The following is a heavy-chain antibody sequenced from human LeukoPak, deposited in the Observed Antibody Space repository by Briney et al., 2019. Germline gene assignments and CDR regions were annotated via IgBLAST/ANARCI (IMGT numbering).Heavy chain of an antibody. CDR2: ISNTGVT. Sequence: GGSLRLSCATSGFILSDFTMNWVRQAPGKGLEWVSTISNTGVTHYADSVKGRFTISRDSAKNSQYLQIYSLRDEDTAVYYCARYYFGSGNYRTFDRWGQGTLVIVSS. CDR1: GFILSDFT. V-gene: IGHV3-69-1*01. CDR3: ARYYFGSGNYRTFDR. D-gene: IGHD3-10*01. J-gene: IGHJ4*02.